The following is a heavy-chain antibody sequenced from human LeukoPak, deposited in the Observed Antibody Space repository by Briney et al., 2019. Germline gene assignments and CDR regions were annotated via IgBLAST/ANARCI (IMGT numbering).Heavy chain of an antibody. CDR2: ISSSGSTI. Sequence: GGSLRLSCAASGFTFSSYEMNWVRQAPGKGLEWVSYISSSGSTIYYADSVKGRFTISRDNAKNSLYLQMNSLRAEDTAVYYCARGGGGKSYDSSGYYSQAIDYWGQGTLVTVSS. D-gene: IGHD3-22*01. CDR1: GFTFSSYE. V-gene: IGHV3-48*03. CDR3: ARGGGGKSYDSSGYYSQAIDY. J-gene: IGHJ4*02.